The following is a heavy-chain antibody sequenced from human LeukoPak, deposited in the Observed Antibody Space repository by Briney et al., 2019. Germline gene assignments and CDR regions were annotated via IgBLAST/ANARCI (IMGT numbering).Heavy chain of an antibody. Sequence: GGSLRLSCVVSEFIFSDYYMSWVRQAPGKGLEWVSVIYSGGSTYYADSVKGRFTISRDNSKNTLYLQMNSVRVEDTAVYYCARDRNSFGIASSSWSHDAFDIWGQGTMVTVPS. V-gene: IGHV3-53*01. CDR1: EFIFSDYY. D-gene: IGHD6-13*01. CDR2: IYSGGST. J-gene: IGHJ3*02. CDR3: ARDRNSFGIASSSWSHDAFDI.